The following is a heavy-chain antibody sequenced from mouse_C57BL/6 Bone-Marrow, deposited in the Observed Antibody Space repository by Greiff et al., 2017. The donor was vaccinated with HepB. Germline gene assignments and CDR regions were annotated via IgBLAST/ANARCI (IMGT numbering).Heavy chain of an antibody. CDR3: AITTVVASRDYDFDY. CDR1: GFTFSSYT. J-gene: IGHJ2*01. D-gene: IGHD1-1*01. Sequence: DVMLVESGGGLVKPGGSLKLSCAASGFTFSSYTMSWVRQTPEKRLEWVATISGGGGNTYYPDSVKGRFTISRDNAKNTLYLQMSSLRSEDTALYYCAITTVVASRDYDFDYWGQGTTLTVSS. V-gene: IGHV5-9*01. CDR2: ISGGGGNT.